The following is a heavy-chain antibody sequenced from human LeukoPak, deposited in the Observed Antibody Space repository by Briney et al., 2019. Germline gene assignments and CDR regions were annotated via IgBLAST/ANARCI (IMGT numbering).Heavy chain of an antibody. CDR2: IYYSGST. CDR3: ARLRTGFWSGYPQYNWFDP. V-gene: IGHV4-39*01. J-gene: IGHJ5*02. Sequence: SETLSLTCTVSGGSISSSSDHWGWIRQPPGKGLEWIGSIYYSGSTYYNPSLKSRVTISVDTSKNQFSLKLSSVTAADMAVYYCARLRTGFWSGYPQYNWFDPWGQGTLVTVSS. D-gene: IGHD3-3*01. CDR1: GGSISSSSDH.